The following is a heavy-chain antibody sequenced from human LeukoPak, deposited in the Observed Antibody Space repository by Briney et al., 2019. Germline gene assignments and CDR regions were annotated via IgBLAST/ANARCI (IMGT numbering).Heavy chain of an antibody. CDR3: ARVVPYSYYMDV. Sequence: GGSLRLSCAASGFTFSSYSMNWVRQAPGKGLEWVSYISSSSSTIYYADSVKGRFTISRDNAKNSLYLQMNSLRAEDTAVYYCARVVPYSYYMDVWGKGTTVTVSS. CDR2: ISSSSSTI. CDR1: GFTFSSYS. D-gene: IGHD2-8*01. V-gene: IGHV3-48*01. J-gene: IGHJ6*03.